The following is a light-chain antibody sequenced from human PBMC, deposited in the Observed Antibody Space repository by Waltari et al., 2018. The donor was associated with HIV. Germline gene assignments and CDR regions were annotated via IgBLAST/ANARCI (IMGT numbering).Light chain of an antibody. CDR1: RPNIGAGYD. Sequence: QSALTQPPSVSGAPGQRVTISCTGSRPNIGAGYDVHCYQQVPGTAPKLLIYGNSNRPSGVPDRFSGSKSGTSASLAVTGLQAEDEADYYCQSYDSSLSGGVFGGGTKLTVL. CDR3: QSYDSSLSGGV. J-gene: IGLJ3*02. V-gene: IGLV1-40*01. CDR2: GNS.